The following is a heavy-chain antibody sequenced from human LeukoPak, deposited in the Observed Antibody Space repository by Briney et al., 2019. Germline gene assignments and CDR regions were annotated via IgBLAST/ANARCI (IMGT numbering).Heavy chain of an antibody. CDR1: GFTFSTHA. V-gene: IGHV3-23*01. CDR2: IRGSGGST. J-gene: IGHJ4*02. CDR3: ANRASFGDYRY. Sequence: GGSLRLSCAASGFTFSTHAMSWVRQAPGKGLEWVSVIRGSGGSTFYADSVKGRFTISRDNSKNTLYLQMNSLRAEDTAVYYCANRASFGDYRYWGQGTLVTVSS. D-gene: IGHD4-17*01.